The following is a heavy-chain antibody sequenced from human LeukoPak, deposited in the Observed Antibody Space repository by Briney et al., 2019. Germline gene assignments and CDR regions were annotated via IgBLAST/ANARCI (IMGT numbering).Heavy chain of an antibody. Sequence: ASVKVSRKTSGYIFAHNGISWVRQAPGQGPEWMGWISAYNGDTNYAQKLQGRVTMTTDTSTSTAYMELRSLRSDDTAVYYCARVAYDILTGYPSPGVYWGQGTLVTVSS. J-gene: IGHJ4*02. V-gene: IGHV1-18*01. CDR1: GYIFAHNG. CDR3: ARVAYDILTGYPSPGVY. CDR2: ISAYNGDT. D-gene: IGHD3-9*01.